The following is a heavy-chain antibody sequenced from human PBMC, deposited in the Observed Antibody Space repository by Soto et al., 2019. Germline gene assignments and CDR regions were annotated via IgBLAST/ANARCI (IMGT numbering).Heavy chain of an antibody. CDR1: GFIFDDFT. V-gene: IGHV3-43*01. CDR3: AKDEGAAVESPGD. Sequence: GGSLRLSCAGSGFIFDDFTMHWVRLVPGKGLQWVSYINWDGRIAMYADSVKGRFTISRDNTNNHLYLQMNSPRSDDTALYYCAKDEGAAVESPGDWGHGTLVTVSS. CDR2: INWDGRIA. D-gene: IGHD6-13*01. J-gene: IGHJ4*01.